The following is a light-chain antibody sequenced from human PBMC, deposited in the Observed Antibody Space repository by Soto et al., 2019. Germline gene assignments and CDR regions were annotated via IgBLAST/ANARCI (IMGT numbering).Light chain of an antibody. Sequence: QSALTQPRSVSGSPGQSVTISCTGTSIDVTGYNYVSWYQHHPDKAPKLIIYNVNQRPSGVPDRFSGSRSGNTASLTISGLQAEDEADYYCCSYASGSSTYVFGTGTKVTVL. V-gene: IGLV2-11*01. J-gene: IGLJ1*01. CDR2: NVN. CDR1: SIDVTGYNY. CDR3: CSYASGSSTYV.